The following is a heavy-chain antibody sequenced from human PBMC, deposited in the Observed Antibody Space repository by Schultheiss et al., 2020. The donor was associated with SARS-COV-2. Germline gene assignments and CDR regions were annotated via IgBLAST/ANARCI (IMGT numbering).Heavy chain of an antibody. D-gene: IGHD2-2*01. Sequence: SETLSLTCTVSGGSISSYYWSWIRQPPGKGLEWIGYIYYSGSTNYNPSLKSRVTISVDTSKNQFSLKLSSVTAADTAVYYCARVGGTGDIVVVGDYWGQGTLVTVSS. J-gene: IGHJ4*02. V-gene: IGHV4-59*08. CDR3: ARVGGTGDIVVVGDY. CDR2: IYYSGST. CDR1: GGSISSYY.